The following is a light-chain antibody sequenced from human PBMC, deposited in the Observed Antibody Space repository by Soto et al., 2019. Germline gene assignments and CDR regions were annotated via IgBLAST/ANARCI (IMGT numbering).Light chain of an antibody. CDR1: QSVSSSY. Sequence: EIVLSQSPGTLSLSPGERATLSCRASQSVSSSYLAWYQQKPGQAPRLLTHGASSRATGIPDRFSVSGSRRDFPLTIGRLEAEDFAVYYCQQYCSTTLTLGRGTKVDIK. CDR2: GAS. CDR3: QQYCSTTLT. J-gene: IGKJ4*01. V-gene: IGKV3-20*01.